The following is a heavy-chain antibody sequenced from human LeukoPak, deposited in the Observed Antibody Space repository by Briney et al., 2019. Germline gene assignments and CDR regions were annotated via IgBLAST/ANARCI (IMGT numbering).Heavy chain of an antibody. CDR2: IYYSGST. J-gene: IGHJ4*02. CDR3: ARASIDLRIDY. CDR1: GGSISSYY. D-gene: IGHD2/OR15-2a*01. Sequence: SETLSLTCTVSGGSISSYYWSWIRQPPGKGLEWIGYIYYSGSTNYNPSLKSRVTISVDTSKNQFSLKLSSVTAADTAVYYCARASIDLRIDYWGQGTLVTVSS. V-gene: IGHV4-59*01.